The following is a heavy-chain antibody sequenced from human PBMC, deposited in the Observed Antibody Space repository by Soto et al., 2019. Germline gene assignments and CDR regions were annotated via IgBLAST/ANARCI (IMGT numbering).Heavy chain of an antibody. CDR3: AKDPNSSSWYGPFDY. J-gene: IGHJ4*02. Sequence: GGSLRLSCAASGFTFSSYAMSWVRQAPGKGLEWVSAISGSGGSTYYADSVKGRFTISRDNSKNTLYLQMNSLRAEDTAVYYCAKDPNSSSWYGPFDYWGRGILVTVSS. V-gene: IGHV3-23*01. D-gene: IGHD6-13*01. CDR1: GFTFSSYA. CDR2: ISGSGGST.